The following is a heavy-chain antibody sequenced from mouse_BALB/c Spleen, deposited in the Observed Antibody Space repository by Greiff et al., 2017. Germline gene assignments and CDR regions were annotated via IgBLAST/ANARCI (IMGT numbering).Heavy chain of an antibody. CDR2: ISSGSSTI. V-gene: IGHV5-17*02. D-gene: IGHD3-3*01. Sequence: LVESGGGLVQPGGSRKLSCAASGFTFSSFGMHWVRQAPEKGLEWVAYISSGSSTIYYADTVKGRFTISRDNPKNTLFLQMTSLRSEDTAMYYCARWGTRNYFDYWGQGTTLTVSS. CDR1: GFTFSSFG. J-gene: IGHJ2*01. CDR3: ARWGTRNYFDY.